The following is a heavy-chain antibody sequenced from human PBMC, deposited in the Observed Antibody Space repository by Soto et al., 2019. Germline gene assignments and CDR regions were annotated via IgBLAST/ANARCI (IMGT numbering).Heavy chain of an antibody. D-gene: IGHD2-15*01. CDR3: ARDNISSGEGYSDFAY. V-gene: IGHV1-2*02. CDR2: INPNSGGT. J-gene: IGHJ4*02. Sequence: ASVKVSCKASGYTFTGYYMHWVRQAPGQGLEWMGWINPNSGGTNYAQKFQGRVTMTRDTSISTAYMELSRLRSDDTAVYYCARDNISSGEGYSDFAYWGQGTLVTVSS. CDR1: GYTFTGYY.